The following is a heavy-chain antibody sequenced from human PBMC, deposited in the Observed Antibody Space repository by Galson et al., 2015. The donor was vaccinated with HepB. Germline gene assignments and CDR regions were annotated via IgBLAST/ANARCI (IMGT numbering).Heavy chain of an antibody. CDR1: GYTFINYG. Sequence: SVKVSCKASGYTFINYGITWVRQAPGQGLEWLGWISTFNGNTNYAQKLQGRVTMTTDTSTSTAYMDLRSLRSDDTAVYYCGRGYSSGLTTSYYYGMDVWGQGTTVTVSS. CDR2: ISTFNGNT. J-gene: IGHJ6*02. D-gene: IGHD6-19*01. V-gene: IGHV1-18*01. CDR3: GRGYSSGLTTSYYYGMDV.